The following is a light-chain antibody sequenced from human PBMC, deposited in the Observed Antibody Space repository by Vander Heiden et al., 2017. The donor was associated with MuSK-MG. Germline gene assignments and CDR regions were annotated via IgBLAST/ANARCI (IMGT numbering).Light chain of an antibody. Sequence: QSALTQPASVSGSPGQSITISCTGTSSDVGGYNYVSWYQQHPGKAPKLMIYYVSNRPSGVSNRFSGSKSGNTASLTISGCQAEDEADYYCSSYTSSSTVVFGGGTKLTVL. V-gene: IGLV2-14*03. CDR3: SSYTSSSTVV. CDR1: SSDVGGYNY. CDR2: YVS. J-gene: IGLJ2*01.